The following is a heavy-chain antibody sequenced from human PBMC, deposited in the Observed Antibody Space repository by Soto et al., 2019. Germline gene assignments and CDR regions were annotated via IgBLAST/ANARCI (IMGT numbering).Heavy chain of an antibody. V-gene: IGHV3-30*18. CDR3: ANANVKYYYDGRVNGIDV. CDR2: ISYDENNK. CDR1: GFTFNDYG. D-gene: IGHD3-22*01. J-gene: IGHJ3*01. Sequence: QVQLVESGGGVVQPGTSLRLSCAASGFTFNDYGMHWVRQAPGKGLEWVAVISYDENNKLDADFVEGRFTISRDNSKNALYLGMNSQRAEDTAVYYCANANVKYYYDGRVNGIDVWGQGTMVTVSS.